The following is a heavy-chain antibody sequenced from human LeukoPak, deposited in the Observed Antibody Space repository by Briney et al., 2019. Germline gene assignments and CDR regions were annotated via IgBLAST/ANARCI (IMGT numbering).Heavy chain of an antibody. Sequence: PGGSLRLSCEASGFTFSSHAMSWVRQAPGKGLEWVSSIDISGSNTYYADSVKGRFPISRDNSKNTVYLHMNSLRPDDTAVYYCAKEIRPNDYWGQGTLVTVSS. CDR1: GFTFSSHA. CDR2: IDISGSNT. J-gene: IGHJ4*02. V-gene: IGHV3-23*05. CDR3: AKEIRPNDY. D-gene: IGHD4-17*01.